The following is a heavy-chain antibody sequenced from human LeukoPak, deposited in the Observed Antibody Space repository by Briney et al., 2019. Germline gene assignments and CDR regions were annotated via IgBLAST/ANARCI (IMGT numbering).Heavy chain of an antibody. D-gene: IGHD5-12*01. J-gene: IGHJ3*02. CDR3: ARDRYSGYDLRAFDI. V-gene: IGHV4-34*01. Sequence: PSETLSLTCAVYGGSFSGYYWSWIRQPPGKGLEWIGEINHSGSTNHNPSLKSRVTISVDTSKNQFSLKLSSVTAADTAVYYCARDRYSGYDLRAFDIWGQGTMVTASS. CDR2: INHSGST. CDR1: GGSFSGYY.